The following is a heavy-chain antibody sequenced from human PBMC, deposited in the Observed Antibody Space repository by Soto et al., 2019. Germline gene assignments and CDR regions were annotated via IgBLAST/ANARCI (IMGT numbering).Heavy chain of an antibody. CDR2: ILYSGST. CDR1: GGSISSYY. D-gene: IGHD2-15*01. J-gene: IGHJ4*02. Sequence: PSETLSLTCTVSGGSISSYYWSWIRQPPGKGLEWIGYILYSGSTNYNPSLKSRVTISVDTSRNQFSLKLSSVTAADTAVYYCARHYCSGGGCYYFDYWGQGTLVTV. CDR3: ARHYCSGGGCYYFDY. V-gene: IGHV4-59*08.